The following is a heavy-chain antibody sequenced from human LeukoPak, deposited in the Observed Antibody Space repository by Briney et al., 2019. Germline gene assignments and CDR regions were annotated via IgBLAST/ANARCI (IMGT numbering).Heavy chain of an antibody. CDR1: GFTFSTYS. Sequence: GGSLRLSCAASGFTFSTYSMNWVRQAPGKGLEWVSYISSSSSTIYYADSVKGRFTISRDNAKNSLYLQMNSLRAEDTAVYYCTRGSTYYDSSGQVPFDYWGQGTLVTVSS. J-gene: IGHJ4*02. CDR3: TRGSTYYDSSGQVPFDY. V-gene: IGHV3-48*01. D-gene: IGHD3-22*01. CDR2: ISSSSSTI.